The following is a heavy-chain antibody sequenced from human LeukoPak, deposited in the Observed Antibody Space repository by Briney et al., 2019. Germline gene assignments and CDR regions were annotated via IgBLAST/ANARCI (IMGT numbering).Heavy chain of an antibody. CDR3: ASFIVVIPVAMRGDAFDI. V-gene: IGHV3-53*01. J-gene: IGHJ3*02. Sequence: PGGSLRLSCAAYGFTVSSNYMSWVRQAPGKGLEWVSVIYSDGSTYYADSVKGRFTFSRDNSKNTLYLQMDSLRVEDTAVYYCASFIVVIPVAMRGDAFDIWGQGTVVTVSS. D-gene: IGHD2-2*01. CDR2: IYSDGST. CDR1: GFTVSSNY.